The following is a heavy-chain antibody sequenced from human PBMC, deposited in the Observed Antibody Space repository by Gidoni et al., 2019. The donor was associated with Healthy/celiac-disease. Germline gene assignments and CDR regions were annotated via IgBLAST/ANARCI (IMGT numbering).Heavy chain of an antibody. CDR3: ARPRSSGWPFDY. J-gene: IGHJ4*02. Sequence: EVQLVQSGAEVNKPGESLRISCKGSGYSFTSSWISWVRQMHGKGLEWMGRIDPSDSYTNYSPSFQGHVTISADKSISTAYLQWSSLKASDTAMYYCARPRSSGWPFDYWGQGTLVTVSS. CDR1: GYSFTSSW. D-gene: IGHD6-19*01. V-gene: IGHV5-10-1*01. CDR2: IDPSDSYT.